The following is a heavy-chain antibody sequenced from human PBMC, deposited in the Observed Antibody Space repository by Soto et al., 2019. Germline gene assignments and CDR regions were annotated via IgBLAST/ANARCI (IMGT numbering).Heavy chain of an antibody. V-gene: IGHV4-59*01. CDR3: ARERYYGSGTDY. D-gene: IGHD3-10*01. Sequence: SETLSLTCTVSGGSISIYYWSWIRQPPGKGLEWIGYIYYSGSTNYNPSLKSRVTISVDTSKNQFSLKLSSVTAADTAVYYCARERYYGSGTDYWGQGTLVTVSS. J-gene: IGHJ4*02. CDR2: IYYSGST. CDR1: GGSISIYY.